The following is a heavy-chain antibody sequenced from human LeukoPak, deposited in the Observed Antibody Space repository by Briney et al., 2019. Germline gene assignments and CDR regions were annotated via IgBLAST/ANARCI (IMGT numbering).Heavy chain of an antibody. CDR3: AREYSSSRSKRGSYYYYGVDV. CDR1: GLTFSYSA. CDR2: ISFDGGNK. V-gene: IGHV3-30*03. J-gene: IGHJ6*02. Sequence: PGGSLRLSCVASGLTFSYSAIHWVRQAPGKGLEWVAVISFDGGNKYLAESVRGRFTVSRDNSNNTVYLQMNSLGAEDTALYYCAREYSSSRSKRGSYYYYGVDVWGQGSTVTVSS. D-gene: IGHD3-10*01.